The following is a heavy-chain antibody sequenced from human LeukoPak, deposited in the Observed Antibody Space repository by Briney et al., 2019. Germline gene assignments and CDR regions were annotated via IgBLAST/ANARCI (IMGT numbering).Heavy chain of an antibody. CDR2: IYYSGST. V-gene: IGHV4-39*07. D-gene: IGHD6-13*01. Sequence: SETLSLTCTVSGGSISSSSYYWGWIRQPPGKGLEWIGSIYYSGSTYYNPSLKSRVTISVDTSKNQFSLKLSSVTAADTAVYYCARDVADSSSWYPGYWGQGTLVTVSS. CDR1: GGSISSSSYY. J-gene: IGHJ4*02. CDR3: ARDVADSSSWYPGY.